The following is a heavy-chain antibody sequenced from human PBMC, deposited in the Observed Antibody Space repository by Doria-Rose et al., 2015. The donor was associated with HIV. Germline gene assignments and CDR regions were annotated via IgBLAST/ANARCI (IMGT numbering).Heavy chain of an antibody. CDR2: IFSDDER. CDR3: ARIKSSGWYHKYYFDF. J-gene: IGHJ4*02. CDR1: GVSLSSPGMG. Sequence: SGPVLVKPTETLTLTCTVSGVSLSSPGMGVSRIRQPPGKALEWLANIFSDDERSCKTSLKSRLTISRGTSKSRVVLTMTDMDPVDTATYYCARIKSSGWYHKYYFDFWGQGTLVIVSA. D-gene: IGHD6-13*01. V-gene: IGHV2-26*01.